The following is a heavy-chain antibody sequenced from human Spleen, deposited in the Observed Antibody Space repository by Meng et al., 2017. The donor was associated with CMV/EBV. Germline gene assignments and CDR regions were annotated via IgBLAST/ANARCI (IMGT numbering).Heavy chain of an antibody. CDR1: FTFSGYS. V-gene: IGHV3-21*06. J-gene: IGHJ4*02. D-gene: IGHD3-22*01. CDR2: IGSRSANI. Sequence: FTFSGYSMNWVRQAPGKGLEWVASIGSRSANIYYADSVRGRFTISRDNAKNSLYLQMNSLRVEDTAVYYCVRDYYDNSGFPTNLDFWGRGTLVTVSS. CDR3: VRDYYDNSGFPTNLDF.